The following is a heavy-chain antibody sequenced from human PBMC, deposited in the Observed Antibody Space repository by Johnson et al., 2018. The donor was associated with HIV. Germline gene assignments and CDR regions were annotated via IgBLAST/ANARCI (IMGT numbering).Heavy chain of an antibody. CDR2: ISYDGSNK. J-gene: IGHJ3*02. Sequence: QVQLVESGGGLVQPGGSLRLSCAASGFTFSSYGMHWVRQAPGKGLEWVAVISYDGSNKYYADSVKGRFTISRDNSKNTLFLQMSSLRPEDTAVYYCARELRYIGNSRGAFDIWGQGTMVTVSS. CDR1: GFTFSSYG. CDR3: ARELRYIGNSRGAFDI. V-gene: IGHV3-30*03. D-gene: IGHD4-23*01.